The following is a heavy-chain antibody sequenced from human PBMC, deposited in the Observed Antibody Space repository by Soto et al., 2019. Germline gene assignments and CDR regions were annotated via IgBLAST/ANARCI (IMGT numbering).Heavy chain of an antibody. V-gene: IGHV3-23*01. Sequence: GGSLRLSCLASGFTFTNYDMTWVRQAPGKGLEWVSFVSNSGDRTYYAHSVEGRFTINRDNSKRTLYLHMNSLRVEDTADYHCVHGGWLDYWGQGTRVSVSS. J-gene: IGHJ4*02. CDR3: VHGGWLDY. D-gene: IGHD6-19*01. CDR2: VSNSGDRT. CDR1: GFTFTNYD.